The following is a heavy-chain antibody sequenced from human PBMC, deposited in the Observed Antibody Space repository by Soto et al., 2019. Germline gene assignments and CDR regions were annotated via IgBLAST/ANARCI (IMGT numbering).Heavy chain of an antibody. Sequence: GGSLRLSCAASGFTFRSYAMSWVRQAPGKGLEWVSAISGSGGSTYYADSVKGRFTISRDNSKNTLYLQMNSLRAEDTAVYYCAKGSSVDIVATITSYFDYWGQGTLVTVSS. D-gene: IGHD5-12*01. CDR3: AKGSSVDIVATITSYFDY. CDR1: GFTFRSYA. CDR2: ISGSGGST. J-gene: IGHJ4*02. V-gene: IGHV3-23*01.